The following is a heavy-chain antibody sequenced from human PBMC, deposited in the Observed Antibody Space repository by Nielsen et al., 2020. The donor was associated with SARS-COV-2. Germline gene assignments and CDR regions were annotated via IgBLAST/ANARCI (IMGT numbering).Heavy chain of an antibody. V-gene: IGHV3-30*18. J-gene: IGHJ4*02. Sequence: GGSLRLSCAASGFTFSSYGMHWVRQAPGKGREWGAVISYDGSNKYYADSVKGRFTISRDNSKNTLYLQMNSLRADDTAVYYCAKPYDFWGPGFDYWGQGTLVTVSS. CDR3: AKPYDFWGPGFDY. CDR2: ISYDGSNK. CDR1: GFTFSSYG. D-gene: IGHD3-3*01.